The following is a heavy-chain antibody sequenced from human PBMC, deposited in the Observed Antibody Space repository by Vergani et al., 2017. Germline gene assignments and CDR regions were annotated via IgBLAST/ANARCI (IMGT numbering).Heavy chain of an antibody. J-gene: IGHJ3*02. D-gene: IGHD4-17*01. CDR2: IKQDGSEK. CDR1: GFMFSNYW. Sequence: EVQLVESGGGLVQPGGSLRLFCAASGFMFSNYWMHCVRRAPGKGVEWVANIKQDGSEKYYVDSVRGRFTISRDNAKNSLYLQMNSLRAEDTAVYHCARPAAHGDYDALDIWGQGTMVTVSS. V-gene: IGHV3-7*01. CDR3: ARPAAHGDYDALDI.